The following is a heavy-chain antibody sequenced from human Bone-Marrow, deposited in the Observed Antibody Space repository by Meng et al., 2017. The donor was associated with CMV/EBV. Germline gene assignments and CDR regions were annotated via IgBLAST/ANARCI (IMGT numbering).Heavy chain of an antibody. D-gene: IGHD2-2*01. J-gene: IGHJ3*02. Sequence: SVKVSCKHSGGTFSSYAISWVRQAPGQGLEWMGGIIPIFGTANYAQKFQGRVTITTDESTSTAYMELSSLRSEDTAVYYCARGYLRVVVPAAPPRDDAFDIWGQGTMVTVSS. CDR2: IIPIFGTA. CDR1: GGTFSSYA. CDR3: ARGYLRVVVPAAPPRDDAFDI. V-gene: IGHV1-69*05.